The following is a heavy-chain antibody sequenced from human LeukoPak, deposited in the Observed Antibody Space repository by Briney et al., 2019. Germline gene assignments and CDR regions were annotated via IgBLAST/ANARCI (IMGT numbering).Heavy chain of an antibody. D-gene: IGHD6-13*01. Sequence: GGSLRLSCAASGFTVSSNYMSWVRQAPGKGPEWVSVIYSDGRTYHADSVKGRFTISRDNSKNMVYLQTNRLRVEDTAVYYCARGLAAAGTLGFDYWGQGTLVTVSS. CDR2: IYSDGRT. J-gene: IGHJ4*02. V-gene: IGHV3-66*02. CDR1: GFTVSSNY. CDR3: ARGLAAAGTLGFDY.